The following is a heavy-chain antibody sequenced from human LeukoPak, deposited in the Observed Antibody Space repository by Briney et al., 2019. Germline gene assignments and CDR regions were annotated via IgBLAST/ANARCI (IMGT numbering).Heavy chain of an antibody. D-gene: IGHD3-10*01. CDR3: ARHTAGYFDY. Sequence: SGTLSLTCTVSGGSISSSRYYWGWIRQSPGKGLEWIGSIYYSGSTYYNPSLKSRVTISVDTSKNQFSLKLSSVTAADTAVYYCARHTAGYFDYWGQGTLVTVSS. CDR1: GGSISSSRYY. V-gene: IGHV4-39*01. J-gene: IGHJ4*02. CDR2: IYYSGST.